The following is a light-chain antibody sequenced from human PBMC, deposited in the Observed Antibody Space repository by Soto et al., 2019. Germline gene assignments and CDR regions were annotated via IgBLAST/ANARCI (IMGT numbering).Light chain of an antibody. CDR1: QSVNGF. J-gene: IGKJ1*01. CDR3: LEHDARPWP. CDR2: RIF. Sequence: EVGMSLSPGTLSVITGESVTLSCRASQSVNGFLDWFQHKPGQAPRLVLKRIFIRAIGVPARFSGSGSETEFTLTINGLQSEDSRVYYSLEHDARPWPFGQGTKV. V-gene: IGKV3-15*01.